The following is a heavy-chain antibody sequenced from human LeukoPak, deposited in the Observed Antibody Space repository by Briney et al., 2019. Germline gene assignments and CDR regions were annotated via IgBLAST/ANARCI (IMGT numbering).Heavy chain of an antibody. CDR2: IYYSGST. CDR3: ARLAAAGTRWFDP. J-gene: IGHJ5*02. CDR1: GGSIRSYY. D-gene: IGHD6-13*01. Sequence: SETLSLTCTVSGGSIRSYYWSWIRQPPGKGLEWIGYIYYSGSTNYNPSLKSRVTISVDTSKNQFSLKLSSVTAADTAVYYCARLAAAGTRWFDPWGQGTLVTVSS. V-gene: IGHV4-59*01.